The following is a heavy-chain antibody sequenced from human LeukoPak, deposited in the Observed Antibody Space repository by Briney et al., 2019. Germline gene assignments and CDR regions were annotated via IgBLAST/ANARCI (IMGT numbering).Heavy chain of an antibody. CDR1: GGSISSSSYY. J-gene: IGHJ3*02. Sequence: SETLSLTCTVSGGSISSSSYYWGWIRQPPGKGLEWIRSIYYSGSTYYNPSLKSRVTISVDTSKNQFSLKLSSVTAADTAVYYCARGWQWLDSDAFDIWGQGTMVTVSS. CDR2: IYYSGST. V-gene: IGHV4-39*01. D-gene: IGHD6-19*01. CDR3: ARGWQWLDSDAFDI.